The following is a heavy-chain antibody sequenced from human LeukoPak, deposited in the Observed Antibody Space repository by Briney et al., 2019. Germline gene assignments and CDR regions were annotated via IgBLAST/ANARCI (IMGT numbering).Heavy chain of an antibody. J-gene: IGHJ5*02. CDR1: GGSISSGGYY. Sequence: SETLSLTCTVSGGSISSGGYYWSWIRQHPGKGLEWIGYIYYSGSTYYNPSLKSRVTMSVDTSKNQFSLKLSSVTAADTAVYYCARVYSNYVGWFDPWGQGTLVTVSS. CDR3: ARVYSNYVGWFDP. V-gene: IGHV4-31*03. CDR2: IYYSGST. D-gene: IGHD4-11*01.